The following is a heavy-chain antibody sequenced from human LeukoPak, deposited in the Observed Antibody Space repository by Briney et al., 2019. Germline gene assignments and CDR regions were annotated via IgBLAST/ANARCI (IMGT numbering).Heavy chain of an antibody. CDR3: ARSDYGDYGSRSRYYYGMDV. Sequence: SETLSLTCAVYGGSFSGYYWSWIRQPPGRGLEWIGEINHSGSTNYNPSHKSRVTISVDTSKNQFSLKLSSVTAADTAVYYCARSDYGDYGSRSRYYYGMDVWGQGTTVTVSS. D-gene: IGHD4-17*01. V-gene: IGHV4-34*01. J-gene: IGHJ6*02. CDR1: GGSFSGYY. CDR2: INHSGST.